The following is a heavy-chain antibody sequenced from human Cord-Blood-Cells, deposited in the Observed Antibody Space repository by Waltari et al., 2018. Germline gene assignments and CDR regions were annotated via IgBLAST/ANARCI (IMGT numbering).Heavy chain of an antibody. Sequence: QVQLVQSGAAVKKPGYSVKVSCKASGGTFSSYAISWVRKAPGQGLEWMGGIIPIFGTANYAQKFQGRVTITVDESTSTAYMELSSLRSEDTAVYYCAIRDYDILTGYYNYWGQGTLVTVSS. CDR3: AIRDYDILTGYYNY. D-gene: IGHD3-9*01. CDR2: IIPIFGTA. CDR1: GGTFSSYA. J-gene: IGHJ4*02. V-gene: IGHV1-69*01.